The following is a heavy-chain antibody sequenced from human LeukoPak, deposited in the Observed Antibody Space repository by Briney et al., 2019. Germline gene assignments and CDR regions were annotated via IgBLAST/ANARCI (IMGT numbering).Heavy chain of an antibody. CDR1: GGTFSSNA. V-gene: IGHV1-69*10. CDR3: ARQGPTFYDSSGYYYAEDYYMDV. J-gene: IGHJ6*03. CDR2: IIPIFVIA. D-gene: IGHD3-22*01. Sequence: GASVKLSCKASGGTFSSNAISWVRQAPGHGLEWMGGIIPIFVIANYAQEFQDRVTITADKSTSTAYMELSSLRSEDTAVYYCARQGPTFYDSSGYYYAEDYYMDVWGKGTTVTVSS.